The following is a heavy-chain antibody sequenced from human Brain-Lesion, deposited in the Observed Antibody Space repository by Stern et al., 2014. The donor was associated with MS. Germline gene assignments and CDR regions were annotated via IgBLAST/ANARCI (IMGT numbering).Heavy chain of an antibody. CDR1: GGSISSGDNY. D-gene: IGHD4-17*01. CDR3: ARVPDYGDAFFDY. CDR2: SHYSGGT. Sequence: QLQLQESGPGLVKPSQTLSLTCTVSGGSISSGDNYWSWIRQPPGKGPEWIGYSHYSGGTYFNPSLKSRATISADTSKNQFSLKLNSMTAADTAVYYCARVPDYGDAFFDYWGQGILVTVSS. V-gene: IGHV4-30-4*01. J-gene: IGHJ4*02.